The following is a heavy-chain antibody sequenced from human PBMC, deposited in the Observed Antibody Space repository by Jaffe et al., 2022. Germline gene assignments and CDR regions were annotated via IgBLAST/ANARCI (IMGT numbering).Heavy chain of an antibody. V-gene: IGHV3-43D*04. CDR1: GFTFDDYA. J-gene: IGHJ4*02. CDR3: AKAYDSSGYSRYYFDY. Sequence: EVQLVESGGVVVQPGGSLRLSCAASGFTFDDYAMHWVRQAPGKGLEWVSLISWDGGSTYYADSVKGRFTISRDNSKNSLYLQMSSLRAEDTALYYCAKAYDSSGYSRYYFDYWGQGTLVTVSS. D-gene: IGHD3-22*01. CDR2: ISWDGGST.